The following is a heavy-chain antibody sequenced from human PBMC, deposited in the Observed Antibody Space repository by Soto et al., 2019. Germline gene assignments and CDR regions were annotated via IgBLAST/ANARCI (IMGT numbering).Heavy chain of an antibody. CDR1: GGSISSGGYY. J-gene: IGHJ4*02. D-gene: IGHD6-6*01. Sequence: SETLSLTCTVSGGSISSGGYYWSWIRQHPGKGLEWIGYIYYSGSTYYNPSLKSRVTISVDTSKNQFSLKLSSVTAADTAVYYCARGTPLEYSSSFFDYWGQGTLVTVSS. CDR2: IYYSGST. V-gene: IGHV4-31*03. CDR3: ARGTPLEYSSSFFDY.